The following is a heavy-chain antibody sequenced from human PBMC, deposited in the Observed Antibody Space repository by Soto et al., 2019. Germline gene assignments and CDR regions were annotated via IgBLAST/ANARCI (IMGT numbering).Heavy chain of an antibody. Sequence: PGGSLRLSCAASGFTFSSYGMHWVRQAPGKGLEWVAVIWYDGSNKYYADSVKGRFTISRDNSQNTLYLQMNSLRAEDTAVYYCARDQFVVGAPLSGMDVWGQGTTVTVSS. D-gene: IGHD1-26*01. CDR1: GFTFSSYG. J-gene: IGHJ6*02. CDR3: ARDQFVVGAPLSGMDV. CDR2: IWYDGSNK. V-gene: IGHV3-33*01.